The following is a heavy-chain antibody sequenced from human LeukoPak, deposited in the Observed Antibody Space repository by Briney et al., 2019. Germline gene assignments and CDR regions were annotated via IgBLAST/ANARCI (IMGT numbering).Heavy chain of an antibody. Sequence: GGSLRLSCATSGFTFSSYEMNWVRRAPGKGLEWVSSISSSGIAIYYADSVKGRFTISRDNAKNSLYLQMNSLRAEDTAVYYCAGSSGCSYWGQGTLVTVSS. CDR1: GFTFSSYE. V-gene: IGHV3-48*03. CDR3: AGSSGCSY. J-gene: IGHJ4*02. CDR2: ISSSGIAI. D-gene: IGHD6-19*01.